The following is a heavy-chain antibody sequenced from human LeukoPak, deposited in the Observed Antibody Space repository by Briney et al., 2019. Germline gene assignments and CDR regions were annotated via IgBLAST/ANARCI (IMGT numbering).Heavy chain of an antibody. D-gene: IGHD3-22*01. J-gene: IGHJ4*02. CDR1: GFTFSSYA. Sequence: PGGSPRLSCAASGFTFSSYAMSWVRQAPGKGLEWVASISSSGTSTYYADSVKGQFTISRDNSKNTLFLQMNSLRAEDTAVYYCAKGIRSGGGYSQGYFDSWGQGTLVTVSS. CDR2: ISSSGTST. V-gene: IGHV3-23*01. CDR3: AKGIRSGGGYSQGYFDS.